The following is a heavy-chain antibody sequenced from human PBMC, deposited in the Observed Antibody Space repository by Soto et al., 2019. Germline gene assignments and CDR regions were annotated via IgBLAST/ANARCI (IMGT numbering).Heavy chain of an antibody. V-gene: IGHV1-46*01. CDR3: ARVRTRSSGGLGELDY. D-gene: IGHD6-19*01. CDR2: INPSGGST. J-gene: IGHJ4*02. CDR1: GYTFTSYY. Sequence: PSVKVSCKASGYTFTSYYMHWVRQAPGQGLEWMGIINPSGGSTSYAQKFQGRVTMTRDTSTSTVYMELSSLRSEDTAVYYCARVRTRSSGGLGELDYWGQGTLVTVSS.